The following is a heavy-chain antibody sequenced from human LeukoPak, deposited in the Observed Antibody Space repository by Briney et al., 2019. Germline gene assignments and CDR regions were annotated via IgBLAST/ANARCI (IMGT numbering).Heavy chain of an antibody. CDR2: IAGSGATT. V-gene: IGHV3-23*01. CDR3: AKDREITDNPWGFFDR. CDR1: GFTFSNYA. D-gene: IGHD3-16*01. J-gene: IGHJ4*02. Sequence: PGGSLRLSCAASGFTFSNYAMSWVRQGPGKGLEWDSTIAGSGATTFYADSMGGRFTISRDNSKNTLYLQMSSLIAEDTAVYYCAKDREITDNPWGFFDRWGQGTLVTVSS.